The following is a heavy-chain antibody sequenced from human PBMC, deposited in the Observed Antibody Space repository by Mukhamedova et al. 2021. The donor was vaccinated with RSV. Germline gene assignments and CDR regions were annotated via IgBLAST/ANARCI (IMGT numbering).Heavy chain of an antibody. CDR2: ISYDGSNK. J-gene: IGHJ4*02. CDR3: ATLPTSFDY. Sequence: TFSSYAMHWVRQAPGKGLEWVAVISYDGSNKYYADSVKGRFTISRDNSKNTLYLQMNSLRAEDTAVYYCATLPTSFDYWGQGTLV. CDR1: TFSSYA. V-gene: IGHV3-30*04.